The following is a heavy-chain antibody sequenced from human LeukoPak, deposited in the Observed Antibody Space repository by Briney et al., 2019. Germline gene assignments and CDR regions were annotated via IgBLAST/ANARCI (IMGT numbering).Heavy chain of an antibody. CDR2: LNPNSGNT. D-gene: IGHD3-10*01. CDR1: GYIFTSYD. Sequence: GVSVELFCRASGYIFTSYDINWARQATGQGRECMGWLNPNSGNTGYAQKFQGRATMTRNSSITTAYMELSSLRSEDTAVYYCARANYYGSGKKDLDYWGQGTLVTVSS. CDR3: ARANYYGSGKKDLDY. J-gene: IGHJ4*02. V-gene: IGHV1-8*01.